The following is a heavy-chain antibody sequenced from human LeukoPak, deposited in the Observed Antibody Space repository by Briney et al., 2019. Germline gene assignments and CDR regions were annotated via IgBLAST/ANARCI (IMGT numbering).Heavy chain of an antibody. Sequence: GGSLRLSCAASGFTFSTYWMHWVRQAPGKGLVWVARIKGDGSSTIYADSVKGRFTISRDNSKNTLYPQTSSLRAEDTAVYYCARASTTVPNLLDHWGRGTLVTVSS. J-gene: IGHJ4*02. CDR2: IKGDGSST. D-gene: IGHD4-17*01. V-gene: IGHV3-74*01. CDR3: ARASTTVPNLLDH. CDR1: GFTFSTYW.